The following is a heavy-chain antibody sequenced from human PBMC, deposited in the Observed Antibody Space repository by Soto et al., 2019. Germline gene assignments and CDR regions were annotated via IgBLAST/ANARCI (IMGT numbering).Heavy chain of an antibody. CDR1: EFSFSSYA. Sequence: GGSLRLSSAASEFSFSSYAMSWVRQAPGKGLEWVSAISVSGGSTYYADSVKGRFTISRDNSKNTLYLQMNSLRAEDTAVYYCARHSSGWYGDYFDYWGQGTLVT. CDR3: ARHSSGWYGDYFDY. D-gene: IGHD6-19*01. J-gene: IGHJ4*02. CDR2: ISVSGGST. V-gene: IGHV3-23*01.